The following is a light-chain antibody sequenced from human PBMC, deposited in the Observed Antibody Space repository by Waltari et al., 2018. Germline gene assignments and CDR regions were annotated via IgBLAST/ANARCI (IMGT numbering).Light chain of an antibody. CDR3: QQYDSVPFT. CDR2: HAS. CDR1: QSVLYSSNNKNS. J-gene: IGKJ3*01. Sequence: DIVMTQSPESLAVSLGERATINCKSSQSVLYSSNNKNSLAWYQKKPGKAPKLLVYHASYLETGVPSRFSGDGSGTDFTFTITSLQPEDIATYYCQQYDSVPFTFGPGTKLDFQ. V-gene: IGKV4-1*01.